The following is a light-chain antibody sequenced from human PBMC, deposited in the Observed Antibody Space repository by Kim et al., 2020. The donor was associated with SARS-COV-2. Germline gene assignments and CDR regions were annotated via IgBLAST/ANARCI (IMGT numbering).Light chain of an antibody. CDR2: AAS. J-gene: IGKJ1*01. Sequence: SAAVDDRAPISCRAKQNIDNYVACFQQQPKQAPHLLFYAASSLESGAPSRFSGSGSGTEFTLTISSLQPDDFATYYCQQYNSYWTFGQGTKVDIK. CDR3: QQYNSYWT. V-gene: IGKV1-5*01. CDR1: QNIDNY.